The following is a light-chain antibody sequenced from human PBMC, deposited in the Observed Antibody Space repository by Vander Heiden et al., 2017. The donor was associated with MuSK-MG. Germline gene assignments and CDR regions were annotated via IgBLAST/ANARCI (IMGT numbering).Light chain of an antibody. CDR3: QQSDSTPFT. CDR2: AAS. Sequence: DIQMTQSRSSLSASVGDRVTITCRASQSISTYLNWYQQKPGKAPKLLIYAASSLQGGVPSRFSGSGSGTYFTLTISRLQPEDFATYYCQQSDSTPFTFGHGTTVXIK. J-gene: IGKJ3*01. CDR1: QSISTY. V-gene: IGKV1-39*01.